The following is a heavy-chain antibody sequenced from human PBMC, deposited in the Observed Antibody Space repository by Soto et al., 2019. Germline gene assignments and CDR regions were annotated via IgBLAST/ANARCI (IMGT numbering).Heavy chain of an antibody. V-gene: IGHV4-61*08. CDR3: ARAPRGNYGYPSYFDY. CDR2: FYYRGDT. D-gene: IGHD3-10*01. J-gene: IGHJ4*02. Sequence: PSETLSLTCTVSGASVSSGGSYWSWIRQPPGKGLEWIGYFYYRGDTNYNPSLKSRVTISVDTSKNQFSLKLSSVTAADTAVYYCARAPRGNYGYPSYFDYWGQGTLVTVS. CDR1: GASVSSGGSY.